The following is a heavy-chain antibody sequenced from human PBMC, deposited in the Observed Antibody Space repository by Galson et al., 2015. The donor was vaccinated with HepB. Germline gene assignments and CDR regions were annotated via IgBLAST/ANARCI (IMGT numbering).Heavy chain of an antibody. V-gene: IGHV3-30-3*01. J-gene: IGHJ6*02. D-gene: IGHD4-17*01. CDR1: AFTFRNYN. Sequence: SLRLSCAASAFTFRNYNMHWVRQAPGKGLDWVALISADGSKKYYADSVRGRFTISRDNSRNTLYLQMDSLRPEDTAVYYRARDLPDGDYGLDVWGQGTTVTVSS. CDR2: ISADGSKK. CDR3: ARDLPDGDYGLDV.